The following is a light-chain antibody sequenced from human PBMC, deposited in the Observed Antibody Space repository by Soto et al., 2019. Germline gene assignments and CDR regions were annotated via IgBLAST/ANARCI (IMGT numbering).Light chain of an antibody. CDR2: KAS. V-gene: IGKV1-5*03. Sequence: DIQMTQSPSTLSASVGDRVTITCRASQSISSWLAWYQQKPGKAPKLLIYKASSLDSGVPARVSGSGSGTEFTLTTSSLQPDDLATDCCQQYNSSPTFGQGPKVAVK. CDR1: QSISSW. J-gene: IGKJ1*01. CDR3: QQYNSSPT.